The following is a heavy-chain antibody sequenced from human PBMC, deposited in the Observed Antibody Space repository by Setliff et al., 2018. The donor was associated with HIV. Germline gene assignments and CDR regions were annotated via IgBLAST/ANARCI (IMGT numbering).Heavy chain of an antibody. J-gene: IGHJ4*02. CDR1: GGSISSYY. D-gene: IGHD6-19*01. CDR3: ARGGRWLVH. Sequence: PSETLSLTCTVSGGSISSYYWSWIRQPPGKGLEWIGYIYYTGSTNYNPSLESRVAMSVDTSKQQFSLEVSSVTAADTAVYYCARGGRWLVHWGQGALVTVSS. CDR2: IYYTGST. V-gene: IGHV4-59*12.